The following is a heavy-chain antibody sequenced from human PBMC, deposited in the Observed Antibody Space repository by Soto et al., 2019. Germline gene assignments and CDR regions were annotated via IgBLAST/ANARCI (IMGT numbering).Heavy chain of an antibody. V-gene: IGHV1-2*04. CDR3: ARVGMPGVVISSFAY. CDR1: GYTFTGYY. J-gene: IGHJ4*02. Sequence: GASVKVSCKASGYTFTGYYMHWVRQAPGQGLEWMGWINPNSGGTNYAQKFQGWVTMTRDTSISTAYMELSRLRSDDTAVYYCARVGMPGVVISSFAYWGQGTLVTVSS. CDR2: INPNSGGT. D-gene: IGHD3-3*01.